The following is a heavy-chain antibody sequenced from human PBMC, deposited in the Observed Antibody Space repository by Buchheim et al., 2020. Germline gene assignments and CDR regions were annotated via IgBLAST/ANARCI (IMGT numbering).Heavy chain of an antibody. J-gene: IGHJ2*01. CDR2: LIPIFGTA. V-gene: IGHV1-69*01. CDR3: ARGPYDSSGYYSDPYWYFDL. D-gene: IGHD3-22*01. CDR1: GGTFSSYA. Sequence: QVQLVQSGAEVKKPGSSVKVPCKASGGTFSSYAISWVRQAPGQGLEWMGGLIPIFGTANYAQKFQGRVPITAAESTSTADMELSSLRSEDTAVYYCARGPYDSSGYYSDPYWYFDLWGRGTL.